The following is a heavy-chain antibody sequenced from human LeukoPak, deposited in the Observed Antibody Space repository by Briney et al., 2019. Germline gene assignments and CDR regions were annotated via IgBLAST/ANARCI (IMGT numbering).Heavy chain of an antibody. CDR2: IIPILGIA. Sequence: SVKVSCKASGGTFSSYTISWVRQAPGQGLEWMGRIIPILGIANYAQKFQGRVTITADKSASTAYMELSSLRSEDTAVYYCALTTYYDSSGYYPYYFDYWGQGTLVTVSS. J-gene: IGHJ4*02. CDR3: ALTTYYDSSGYYPYYFDY. CDR1: GGTFSSYT. V-gene: IGHV1-69*02. D-gene: IGHD3-22*01.